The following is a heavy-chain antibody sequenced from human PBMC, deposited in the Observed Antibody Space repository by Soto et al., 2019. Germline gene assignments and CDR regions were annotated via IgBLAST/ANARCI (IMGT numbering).Heavy chain of an antibody. V-gene: IGHV3-30-3*01. CDR1: GFTLSSYA. CDR2: ISYDGSNK. CDR3: ARDQDGMDV. J-gene: IGHJ6*02. Sequence: GGSLRLSCAASGFTLSSYAMHWVRQAPGKGLEWVAVISYDGSNKYYADSVKGRFTISRDNSKNTLYLQMNSLRAEDTAVYYCARDQDGMDVWGQGTTVTVYS.